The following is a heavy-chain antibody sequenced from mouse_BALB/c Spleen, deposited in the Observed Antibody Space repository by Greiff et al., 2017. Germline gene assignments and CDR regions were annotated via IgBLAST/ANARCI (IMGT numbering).Heavy chain of an antibody. CDR2: ISDGGSYT. J-gene: IGHJ4*01. Sequence: EVMLVESGGGLVKPGGSLKLSCAASGFTFSDYYMYWVRQTPEKRLEWVATISDGGSYTYYPDSVKGRFTISRDNAKNNLYLQMSSLKSEDTAMYYCARDRGDYDEYYYAMDYWGQGTSVTVSS. CDR1: GFTFSDYY. V-gene: IGHV5-4*02. D-gene: IGHD2-4*01. CDR3: ARDRGDYDEYYYAMDY.